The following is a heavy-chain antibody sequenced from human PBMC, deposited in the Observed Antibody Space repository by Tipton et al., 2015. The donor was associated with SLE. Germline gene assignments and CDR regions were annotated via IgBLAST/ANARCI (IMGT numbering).Heavy chain of an antibody. V-gene: IGHV4-30-4*08. D-gene: IGHD1-7*01. CDR2: IYYIGDT. Sequence: TLSLTCTVSGGSISSGDYYWAWIRQPPGKGLEWIGYIYYIGDTYYNPSLKSRVTISVDTSKNQFSVKLTSVTAADTAVYYCARLKLDLRERWFDPWGLGTLVTVSS. CDR1: GGSISSGDYY. CDR3: ARLKLDLRERWFDP. J-gene: IGHJ5*02.